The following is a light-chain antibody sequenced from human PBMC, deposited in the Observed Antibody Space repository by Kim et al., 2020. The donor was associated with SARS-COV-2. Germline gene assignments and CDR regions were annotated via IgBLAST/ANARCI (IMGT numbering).Light chain of an antibody. CDR3: QQYNNWPPLT. V-gene: IGKV3-15*01. Sequence: EVVMTQSPATLSVSPGERATLFCRASENISNNLAWYQQKLGQAPRLLIYGVSTRATGIPARFSGSGSETEFTLTISSLQSEDFAVYYCQQYNNWPPLTFGGGTKVDIK. CDR2: GVS. J-gene: IGKJ4*01. CDR1: ENISNN.